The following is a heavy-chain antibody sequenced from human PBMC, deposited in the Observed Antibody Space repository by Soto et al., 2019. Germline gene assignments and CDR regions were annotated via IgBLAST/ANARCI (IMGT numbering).Heavy chain of an antibody. Sequence: QVHLVQSGAEVKKPGASVKVSCQGSGYAFTTYGITWVRQAPGQGLEWMGWISAHTGNTNYAQKLHGRVTVTGDTSTSTAYMELRSLRYDDTAVYYWARGRYGDYWGQGALVTVSS. J-gene: IGHJ4*02. CDR3: ARGRYGDY. V-gene: IGHV1-18*01. CDR2: ISAHTGNT. CDR1: GYAFTTYG. D-gene: IGHD1-1*01.